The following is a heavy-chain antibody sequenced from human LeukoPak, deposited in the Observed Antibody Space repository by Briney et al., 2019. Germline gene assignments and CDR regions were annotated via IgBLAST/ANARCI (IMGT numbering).Heavy chain of an antibody. Sequence: SGTLSLTCAVSGGSISSSNWWSWVRRPPGKGLEWIGEIYHSGSTNYNPSLKSRVTISVDKSKNQFSLKLSSVTAADTAVYYCARDLGPGIAAAGPYYYGMDVWGKGTTVTVSS. D-gene: IGHD6-13*01. J-gene: IGHJ6*04. V-gene: IGHV4-4*02. CDR1: GGSISSSNW. CDR3: ARDLGPGIAAAGPYYYGMDV. CDR2: IYHSGST.